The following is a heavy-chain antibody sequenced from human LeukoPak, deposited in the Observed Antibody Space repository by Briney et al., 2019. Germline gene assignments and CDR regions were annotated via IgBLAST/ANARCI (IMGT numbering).Heavy chain of an antibody. CDR1: GGSFSGYY. Sequence: SVTLSLTCAVYGGSFSGYYWSWIRQPPGKGLEWIGEINHSGSTNYNPSLKSRVTISVDTSKNQFSLKLSSVTAADTAVYYCARGIRDYVWGSYRFQHWGQGTLVTASS. CDR2: INHSGST. V-gene: IGHV4-34*01. D-gene: IGHD3-16*02. J-gene: IGHJ1*01. CDR3: ARGIRDYVWGSYRFQH.